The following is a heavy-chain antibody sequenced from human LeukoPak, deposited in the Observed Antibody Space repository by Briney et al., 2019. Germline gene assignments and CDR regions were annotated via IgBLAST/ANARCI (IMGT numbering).Heavy chain of an antibody. Sequence: SVKVSCKASGGTFSSYAISWVRQAPGQGLEWMGRIIPILGIANYAQKFQGRVTITADKSTSTAYMELSSLRSEDTAVYYCARPPHLYGDYRDAFDIWGQGTKVTVSS. D-gene: IGHD4-17*01. CDR1: GGTFSSYA. CDR3: ARPPHLYGDYRDAFDI. V-gene: IGHV1-69*04. J-gene: IGHJ3*02. CDR2: IIPILGIA.